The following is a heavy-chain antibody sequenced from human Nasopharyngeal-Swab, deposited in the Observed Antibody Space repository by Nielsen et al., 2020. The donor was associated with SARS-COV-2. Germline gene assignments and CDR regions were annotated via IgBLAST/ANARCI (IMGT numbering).Heavy chain of an antibody. CDR2: IIPIFGTA. D-gene: IGHD3-10*01. CDR3: ARSKTPHGILWFGELFKLKGYYGMDV. CDR1: GYTFTSYY. J-gene: IGHJ6*02. V-gene: IGHV1-69*13. Sequence: SVKVSCKASGYTFTSYYMHWVRQAPGQGLEWMGGIIPIFGTANYAQKFQGRVTITADESTRTAYMELSSLGSEDTAVYYCARSKTPHGILWFGELFKLKGYYGMDVWGQGTTVTVSS.